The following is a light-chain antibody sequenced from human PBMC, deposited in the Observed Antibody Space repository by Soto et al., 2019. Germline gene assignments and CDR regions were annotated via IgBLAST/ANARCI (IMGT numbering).Light chain of an antibody. J-gene: IGKJ4*01. V-gene: IGKV1-9*01. CDR1: QDISGS. Sequence: DIQLTQSPSFLSASVGDRVTITCRASQDISGSLAWYQQKPGKAPNLLIYGASTLPSGVPSTFSGSGSGTEFTLTISSLQPEDFATYYCQQFNSYPLTFGGGTKVDIK. CDR2: GAS. CDR3: QQFNSYPLT.